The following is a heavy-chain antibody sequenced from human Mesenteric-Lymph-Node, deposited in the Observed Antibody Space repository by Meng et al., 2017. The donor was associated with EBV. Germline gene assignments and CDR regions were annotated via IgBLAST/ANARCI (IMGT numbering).Heavy chain of an antibody. D-gene: IGHD5-24*01. CDR1: GYSFTSYD. Sequence: QVQLVQSGAEMTKPGAPWKVYCKASGYSFTSYDINWVRQATGQGLEWMGWMNPNSGATGSTQKFQGRVTMTRNTSISTAYMELNSLTSEDTAVYYCSRDSIYNGQDSWGQGTLVTVSS. CDR3: SRDSIYNGQDS. J-gene: IGHJ4*02. CDR2: MNPNSGAT. V-gene: IGHV1-8*01.